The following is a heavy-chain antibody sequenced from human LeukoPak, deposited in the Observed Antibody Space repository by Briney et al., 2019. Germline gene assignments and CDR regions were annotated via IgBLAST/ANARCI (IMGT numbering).Heavy chain of an antibody. Sequence: PGGSLRLSCVASGFTFSTYAMKWVRQAPGKGLEWVSSISSTSHKDYAGSVRGRFTISRDNAKNSLYLQMNSLRAEDTAVYFCAGYYYGSQTYYSDDYWGQGTLVTVSS. J-gene: IGHJ4*02. CDR3: AGYYYGSQTYYSDDY. D-gene: IGHD3-10*01. CDR2: ISSTSHK. CDR1: GFTFSTYA. V-gene: IGHV3-21*01.